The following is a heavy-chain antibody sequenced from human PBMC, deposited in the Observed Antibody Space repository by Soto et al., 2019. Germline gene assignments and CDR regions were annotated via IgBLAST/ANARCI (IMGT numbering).Heavy chain of an antibody. Sequence: GGSLRISCAASGFTFSSYAMSWVRQAPGKGLEWVSAISGSGGSTYYADSVKGRFTISRDNSKNTLYLQMNSLRAEDTAVYYCAKASGYSYGPYYYYGMDVWGQGTTVTVSS. CDR1: GFTFSSYA. V-gene: IGHV3-23*01. CDR2: ISGSGGST. J-gene: IGHJ6*02. D-gene: IGHD5-18*01. CDR3: AKASGYSYGPYYYYGMDV.